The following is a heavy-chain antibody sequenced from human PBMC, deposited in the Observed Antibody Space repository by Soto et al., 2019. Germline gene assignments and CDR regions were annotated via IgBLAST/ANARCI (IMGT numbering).Heavy chain of an antibody. D-gene: IGHD6-13*01. Sequence: GSGPTLVNPTQTLTLTCTFSGFSLTTSGMCVSWIRQPPGKALEWLARIDWDDDKFYSTSLKTRLTISKDTSKNQVVLTMTNMDPVDTATYFCARTGGSWWLTDYWGPGTLVTVSS. V-gene: IGHV2-70*17. CDR2: IDWDDDK. J-gene: IGHJ4*02. CDR3: ARTGGSWWLTDY. CDR1: GFSLTTSGMC.